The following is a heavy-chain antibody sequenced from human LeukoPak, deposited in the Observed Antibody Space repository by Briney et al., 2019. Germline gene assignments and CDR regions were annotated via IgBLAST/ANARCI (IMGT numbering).Heavy chain of an antibody. CDR2: IYSGGST. J-gene: IGHJ6*03. Sequence: PGGSLRLSCAASGFTFSSYAMSWVRQAPGKGLEWVSVIYSGGSTYYADSVKGRFTISRDNSKNTLYLQMNSLRAEDTAVYYCARNTPTVVLAMDVWGKGTTVTISS. V-gene: IGHV3-66*01. D-gene: IGHD4-23*01. CDR1: GFTFSSYA. CDR3: ARNTPTVVLAMDV.